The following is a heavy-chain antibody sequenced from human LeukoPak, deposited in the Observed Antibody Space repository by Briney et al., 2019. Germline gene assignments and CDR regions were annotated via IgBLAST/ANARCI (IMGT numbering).Heavy chain of an antibody. CDR2: ISGSGGST. V-gene: IGHV3-23*01. D-gene: IGHD6-19*01. J-gene: IGHJ4*02. CDR3: AKDKQWLNYFDY. Sequence: GGSLRLSCAASGFTFSSYAMSWVRQAPGKGLEGVSAISGSGGSTYYADSVKGRFTISRDNSKNTLYLQMNSLRAEDTAVYYCAKDKQWLNYFDYWGQGTLVTVSS. CDR1: GFTFSSYA.